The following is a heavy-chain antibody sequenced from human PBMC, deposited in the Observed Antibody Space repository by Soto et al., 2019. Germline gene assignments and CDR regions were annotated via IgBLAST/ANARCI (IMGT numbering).Heavy chain of an antibody. J-gene: IGHJ6*03. D-gene: IGHD7-27*01. CDR1: GGSFSGYY. Sequence: SSETLSLTCAVYGGSFSGYYWSWIRQPPGKGLEWIGEINHSGSTNYNPSLKSRVTISVDTSKNQFSLKLSSVTAADTAVYYCARGSNLGYYYYYYMDVWGKGTTVTVSS. CDR2: INHSGST. V-gene: IGHV4-34*01. CDR3: ARGSNLGYYYYYYMDV.